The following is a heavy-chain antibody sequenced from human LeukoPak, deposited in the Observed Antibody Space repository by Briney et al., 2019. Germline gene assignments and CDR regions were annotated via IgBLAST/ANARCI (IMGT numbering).Heavy chain of an antibody. V-gene: IGHV1-2*02. CDR2: INPNTGDT. J-gene: IGHJ4*02. D-gene: IGHD2-21*02. CDR3: ATGGDCITD. CDR1: GYTFIGYY. Sequence: ASVKVSCKASGYTFIGYYIHWMRQAPGQGLEWMGWINPNTGDTNYAQKFQDRVTMTRDTSISTAYMELSRLTSDDTAVYYCATGGDCITDSGQGTLVTVSS.